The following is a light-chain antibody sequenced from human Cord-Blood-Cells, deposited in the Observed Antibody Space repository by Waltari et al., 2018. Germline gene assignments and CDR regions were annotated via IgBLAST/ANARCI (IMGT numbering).Light chain of an antibody. CDR1: TSDVGGYNY. CDR2: DVS. Sequence: QSALTQPRSVSGSPGQSATIPCTGTTSDVGGYNYVSCYQQHPGKAPKLMIYDVSKRPSGVPDRFSGSKSGNTASLTISGLQAEDEADYYCCSYAGSYTWVFGGGTKLTVL. V-gene: IGLV2-11*01. CDR3: CSYAGSYTWV. J-gene: IGLJ3*02.